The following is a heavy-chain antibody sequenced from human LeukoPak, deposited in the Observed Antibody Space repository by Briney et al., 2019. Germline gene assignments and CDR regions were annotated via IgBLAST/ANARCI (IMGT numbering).Heavy chain of an antibody. V-gene: IGHV3-66*01. D-gene: IGHD6-13*01. CDR1: GFTFSSSA. CDR3: ARGGSGIAAAGTRY. J-gene: IGHJ4*02. CDR2: IYSGGST. Sequence: GLSLTLSCAASGFTFSSSAMHWVRQAPGKGLEWVSVIYSGGSTYYADSVKGRFTISRDNSKNTLYLQMNSLRAEDTAVYYCARGGSGIAAAGTRYWGQGTLVTVSS.